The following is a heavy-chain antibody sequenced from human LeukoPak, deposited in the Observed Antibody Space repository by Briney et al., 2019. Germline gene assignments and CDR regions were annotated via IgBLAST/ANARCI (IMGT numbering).Heavy chain of an antibody. Sequence: GGSLRLSCAASGFTVSSNYMTWVRQAPGKGLEWVSLIYSGGKTYYADSVKGRFTISRDNSKNTLQLQMNSLRAEDTAVYYCASSTSGYHYFDYWGQGTLVTVSS. CDR2: IYSGGKT. J-gene: IGHJ4*02. V-gene: IGHV3-53*01. D-gene: IGHD3-3*01. CDR1: GFTVSSNY. CDR3: ASSTSGYHYFDY.